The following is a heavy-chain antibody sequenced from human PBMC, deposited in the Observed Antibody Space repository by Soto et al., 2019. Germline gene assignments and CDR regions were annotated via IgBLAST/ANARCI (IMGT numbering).Heavy chain of an antibody. CDR2: ISGSGGST. CDR1: GFTFSSYA. V-gene: IGHV3-23*01. Sequence: PGGSLRLSCAASGFTFSSYAMSWVRQAPGKGLEWVSAISGSGGSTYYADSVKGRFTISRDNSKNTLYLQMNSLRAEDTAVYYCAKGPVAVIRFDYFDYWGQGTLVTVSS. D-gene: IGHD6-19*01. CDR3: AKGPVAVIRFDYFDY. J-gene: IGHJ4*02.